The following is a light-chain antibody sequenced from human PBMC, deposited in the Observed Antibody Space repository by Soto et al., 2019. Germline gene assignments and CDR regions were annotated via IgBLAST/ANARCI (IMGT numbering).Light chain of an antibody. CDR3: QSYDSSLSGSL. J-gene: IGLJ3*02. V-gene: IGLV1-40*01. CDR2: GNT. Sequence: QSVLTQPPSVSGAPGQRVTISCTGSSSNIGAGYDVHWYQQLPGTAPKLVIFGNTNRPSGVPDRFSGSKSGTSASLAITGLQADDEADYYCQSYDSSLSGSLFGGGTKVTVL. CDR1: SSNIGAGYD.